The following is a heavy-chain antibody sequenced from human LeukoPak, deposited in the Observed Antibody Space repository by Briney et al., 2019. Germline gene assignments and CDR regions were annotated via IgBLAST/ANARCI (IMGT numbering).Heavy chain of an antibody. CDR1: GYTLTELS. Sequence: ASVKVSCKVSGYTLTELSMHWVRQAPGKGLEWMGGFDPEDGETIYAQKFQGRVTMTEDTSTDTAYMELSSLRSEDTAVYYCATPPLYGGKGDAFDIWGHGTMVTVSS. V-gene: IGHV1-24*01. D-gene: IGHD4-23*01. CDR2: FDPEDGET. J-gene: IGHJ3*02. CDR3: ATPPLYGGKGDAFDI.